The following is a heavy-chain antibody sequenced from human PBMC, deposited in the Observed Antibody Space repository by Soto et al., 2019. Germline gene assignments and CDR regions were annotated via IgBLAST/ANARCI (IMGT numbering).Heavy chain of an antibody. CDR1: GGTFSSYA. J-gene: IGHJ4*02. V-gene: IGHV1-69*06. Sequence: ASVKVSCKASGGTFSSYAISWVRQAPGQGLEWMGGIIPIFGTANYAQKFQGRVTITADKSTSTAYMELSSLRSEDTAVYYCARAFPPTYYYDSSGYYFDYWGQGTLVTVSS. CDR3: ARAFPPTYYYDSSGYYFDY. CDR2: IIPIFGTA. D-gene: IGHD3-22*01.